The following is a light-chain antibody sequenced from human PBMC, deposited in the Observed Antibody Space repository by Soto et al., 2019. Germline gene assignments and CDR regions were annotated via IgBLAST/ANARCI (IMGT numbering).Light chain of an antibody. CDR3: CSYTSSSSYV. J-gene: IGLJ1*01. Sequence: QSALTQPASVSGSPGQSITISCTGTSSDVGCYNYVSWYQQHPGKAPKLMIYDVSNRPSGVSNRFSGSKSGNTASLTISGLQAEDEADYYCCSYTSSSSYVFGGGTKLTVL. CDR2: DVS. CDR1: SSDVGCYNY. V-gene: IGLV2-14*01.